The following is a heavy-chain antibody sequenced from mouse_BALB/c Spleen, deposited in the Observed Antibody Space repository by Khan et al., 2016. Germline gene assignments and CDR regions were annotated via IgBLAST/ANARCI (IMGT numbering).Heavy chain of an antibody. CDR2: INPDTSTI. J-gene: IGHJ2*01. Sequence: EVQLQESGGGLVQSGGSLKLSCAASGFDFSGYRMSWVRQAPGKGLEWIGEINPDTSTINYTPSLKDKYIISRDNAKNTLYLQMSKVRSEDTALYYCARNNYGTSPYYFDYWGQGTTLTVSS. V-gene: IGHV4-1*02. CDR1: GFDFSGYR. CDR3: ARNNYGTSPYYFDY. D-gene: IGHD1-1*01.